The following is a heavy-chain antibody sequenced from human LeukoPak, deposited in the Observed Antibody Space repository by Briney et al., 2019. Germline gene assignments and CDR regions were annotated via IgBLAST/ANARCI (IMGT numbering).Heavy chain of an antibody. CDR1: GFTFSSYA. Sequence: PGGSLRLSCAASGFTFSSYAMHWVRQAPGKGLEYVSAISSNGGSTYYANSVKGRFTISRDNSKNTLYLQMGSLRAEDMAVYYCARDQGSHGPNDYWGQGTLVTVSS. CDR2: ISSNGGST. V-gene: IGHV3-64*01. CDR3: ARDQGSHGPNDY. J-gene: IGHJ4*02. D-gene: IGHD1-26*01.